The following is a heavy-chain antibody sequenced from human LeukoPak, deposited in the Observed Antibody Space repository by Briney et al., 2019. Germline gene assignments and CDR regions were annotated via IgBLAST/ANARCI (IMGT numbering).Heavy chain of an antibody. Sequence: SETLSLTCTVSGGSISSSSYYWGWIRQPPGKGLEWIGSIYYSGSTYYNPSLKSRVTISVDTSKNQFSLKLSSVTAADTAVYYCAGRYASKRDGYNREYDYWGQGTLVTVSS. V-gene: IGHV4-39*07. CDR1: GGSISSSSYY. D-gene: IGHD5-24*01. J-gene: IGHJ4*02. CDR3: AGRYASKRDGYNREYDY. CDR2: IYYSGST.